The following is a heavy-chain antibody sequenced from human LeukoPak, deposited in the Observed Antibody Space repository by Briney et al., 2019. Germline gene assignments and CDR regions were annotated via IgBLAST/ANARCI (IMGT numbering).Heavy chain of an antibody. V-gene: IGHV3-64*01. Sequence: GGSPRLSCAASGFTFSSYAMHWVRQAPGKGLEYVSAISSNGGSTYYANSVKGRFTISRDNSKNTLYLQMGSLRAENMAVYYCARDAPFQYYYDSSGYLPMDVWGKGTTVTVSS. CDR1: GFTFSSYA. CDR3: ARDAPFQYYYDSSGYLPMDV. CDR2: ISSNGGST. D-gene: IGHD3-22*01. J-gene: IGHJ6*03.